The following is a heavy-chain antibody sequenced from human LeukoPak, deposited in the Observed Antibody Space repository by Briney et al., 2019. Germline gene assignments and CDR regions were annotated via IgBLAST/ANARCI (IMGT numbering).Heavy chain of an antibody. D-gene: IGHD6-19*01. Sequence: SETLSLTCTVSGGSISSYYWSWIRQPPGKGLEWIGYIYYSGSTNYNPSLKSRVTISVDTSKNQFSLKLSSVTAADTAVYYCARSRGIYSSGLGFDYWGQGTLVTVSS. V-gene: IGHV4-59*01. J-gene: IGHJ4*02. CDR3: ARSRGIYSSGLGFDY. CDR2: IYYSGST. CDR1: GGSISSYY.